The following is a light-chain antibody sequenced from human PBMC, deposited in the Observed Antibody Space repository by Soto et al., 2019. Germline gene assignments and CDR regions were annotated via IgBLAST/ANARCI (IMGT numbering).Light chain of an antibody. Sequence: EIVLTQSPGTLSLSPGEGATLSCRASQSVSSSYLAWYQQKPGQAPRLLIYGASSRATGIPDRFSGSGSGTDFTLSISRLEPEDFAVYYCQQYGSSLRGTFGQGTKVEIK. CDR1: QSVSSSY. J-gene: IGKJ1*01. V-gene: IGKV3-20*01. CDR3: QQYGSSLRGT. CDR2: GAS.